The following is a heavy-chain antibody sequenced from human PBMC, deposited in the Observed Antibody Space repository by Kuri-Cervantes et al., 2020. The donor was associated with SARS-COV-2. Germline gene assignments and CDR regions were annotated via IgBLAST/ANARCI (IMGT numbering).Heavy chain of an antibody. Sequence: GESLKISCAASGFTFSSYAMSWVRQAPGTGLEWVSAISGSGGSTYYADSVKGRFTISRDNSKNTLYLQMNSLRAEDTAVYYCAKDRKQIAAAGLDYWGQGTLVTVSS. D-gene: IGHD6-13*01. CDR2: ISGSGGST. CDR3: AKDRKQIAAAGLDY. CDR1: GFTFSSYA. J-gene: IGHJ4*02. V-gene: IGHV3-23*01.